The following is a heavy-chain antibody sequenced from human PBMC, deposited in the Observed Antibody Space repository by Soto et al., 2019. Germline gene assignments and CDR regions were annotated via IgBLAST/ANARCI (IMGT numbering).Heavy chain of an antibody. J-gene: IGHJ4*02. CDR1: GFTFSNYA. Sequence: EVQLLESGGGLVQPGGSLRLSCAASGFTFSNYAMSWVRQAPGKGLEWVSTISGAGGATFYADSVKGRFTISRDNSKSTLLLQLNSLRAEDTAIYYGAKDHGIYASLGGDYWGQGTLVTVSS. V-gene: IGHV3-23*01. CDR2: ISGAGGAT. D-gene: IGHD1-26*01. CDR3: AKDHGIYASLGGDY.